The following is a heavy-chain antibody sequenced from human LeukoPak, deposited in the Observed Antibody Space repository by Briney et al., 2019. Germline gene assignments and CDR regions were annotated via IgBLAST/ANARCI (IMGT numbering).Heavy chain of an antibody. J-gene: IGHJ5*02. V-gene: IGHV3-7*01. CDR1: GFTFSSYW. Sequence: GGSLRLSCAASGFTFSSYWMSWVRQAPGKGLEWVANIKQDGSEKYYVDSVKGRFTISRDNAKNSLYLQMNSLRAEDTAVYYCARDPLEWSLSSSNWFDPWGQGTLVTVSS. CDR3: ARDPLEWSLSSSNWFDP. CDR2: IKQDGSEK. D-gene: IGHD3-3*01.